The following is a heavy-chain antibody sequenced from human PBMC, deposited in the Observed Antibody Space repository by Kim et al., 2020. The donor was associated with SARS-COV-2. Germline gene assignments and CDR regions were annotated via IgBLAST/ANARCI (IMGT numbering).Heavy chain of an antibody. V-gene: IGHV1-18*04. D-gene: IGHD3-22*01. CDR3: ARAYRPSDSSGSDFDY. CDR2: ISAYNGNT. CDR1: GYTFTSYG. Sequence: ASVKVSCKASGYTFTSYGISWVRQAPGQGLEWMGWISAYNGNTNYAQKLQGRVTMTTDTSTSTAYMELRSLRSDDTAVYYCARAYRPSDSSGSDFDYWGQGTLVTVSS. J-gene: IGHJ4*02.